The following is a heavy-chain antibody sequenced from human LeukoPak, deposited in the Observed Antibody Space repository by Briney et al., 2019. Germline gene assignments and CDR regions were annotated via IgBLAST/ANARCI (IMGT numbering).Heavy chain of an antibody. CDR1: GFXFTRYW. V-gene: IGHV3-74*01. D-gene: IGHD1-1*01. CDR2: SSTDGSST. CDR3: AKGGTGYYFDS. Sequence: GGSLRLSCAASGFXFTRYWIHWVRQVPGKGLVWFSRSSTDGSSTTYADSVRGRFTISRDNAKNTVYLQMNSLRAEDTAVYYCAKGGTGYYFDSWGQGTLVTVSS. J-gene: IGHJ4*02.